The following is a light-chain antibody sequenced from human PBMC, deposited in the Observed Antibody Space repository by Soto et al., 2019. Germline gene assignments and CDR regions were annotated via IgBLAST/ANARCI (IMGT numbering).Light chain of an antibody. CDR1: QVISTS. CDR2: AAS. CDR3: QQLFDSPIT. V-gene: IGKV1-9*01. J-gene: IGKJ5*01. Sequence: EIELTQSPSFLSPSIGDSVTITCRASQVISTSLAWYQVKPGKAPKLLIYAASTLESGVPSRFSATVSGTEFSLTITSLQPEDFATYYCQQLFDSPITFGQGTRLEI.